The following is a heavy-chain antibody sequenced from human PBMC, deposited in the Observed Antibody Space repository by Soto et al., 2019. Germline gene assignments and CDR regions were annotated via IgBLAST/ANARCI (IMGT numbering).Heavy chain of an antibody. V-gene: IGHV3-30-3*01. CDR3: ARESSRGSSDVRWFDP. J-gene: IGHJ5*02. Sequence: QVQLVESGGGVVQPGRSLRLSCAASGFTFSSYAMHWVRQAPGKGLEWVAVISYDGSNKYYADSVNGRFTISRDNSTNTLYLQMTSLRAEDTAVYYCARESSRGSSDVRWFDPWGQGTLVTVSS. D-gene: IGHD6-6*01. CDR2: ISYDGSNK. CDR1: GFTFSSYA.